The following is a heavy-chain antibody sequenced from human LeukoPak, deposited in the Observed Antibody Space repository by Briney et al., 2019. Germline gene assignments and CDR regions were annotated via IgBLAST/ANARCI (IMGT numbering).Heavy chain of an antibody. D-gene: IGHD6-6*01. CDR1: GYTFTNYY. CDR3: ARSGEFSTSSDI. CDR2: INSSGGST. J-gene: IGHJ3*02. Sequence: ASVKFSCKASGYTFTNYYMHWVRQAPGQGLEWMGIINSSGGSTTYAQKSQGRVTMTRDTSTSTVYMEMSSLRSEDTAVYYCARSGEFSTSSDIWGQGTMVTVSS. V-gene: IGHV1-46*01.